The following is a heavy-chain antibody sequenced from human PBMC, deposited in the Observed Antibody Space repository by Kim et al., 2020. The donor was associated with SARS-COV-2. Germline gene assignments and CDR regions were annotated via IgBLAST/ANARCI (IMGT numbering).Heavy chain of an antibody. D-gene: IGHD1-26*01. V-gene: IGHV3-23*01. J-gene: IGHJ4*02. CDR3: ARDRGTNWNYFDY. Sequence: YYAESGKGRFSISRDNAGSTLFLQLNSLRADDAAVYYCARDRGTNWNYFDYWGQGALVTVSS.